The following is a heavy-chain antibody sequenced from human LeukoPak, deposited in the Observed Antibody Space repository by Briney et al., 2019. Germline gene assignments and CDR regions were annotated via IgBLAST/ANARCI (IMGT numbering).Heavy chain of an antibody. CDR1: GFTFSSYA. J-gene: IGHJ4*02. CDR2: ISYDGSNK. D-gene: IGHD3-22*01. Sequence: GRSLRLSCAASGFTFSSYAMHWVRQAPGKGLEWVAVISYDGSNKYYADSVKGRFTISRDNSKNTLYLQMNSLRAEDTAVYYCARGLQVTDYYDSSGPAAEGDYWGQGTLVTVSS. V-gene: IGHV3-30-3*01. CDR3: ARGLQVTDYYDSSGPAAEGDY.